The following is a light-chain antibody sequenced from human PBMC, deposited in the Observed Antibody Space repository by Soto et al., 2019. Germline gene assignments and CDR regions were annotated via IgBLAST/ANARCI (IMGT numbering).Light chain of an antibody. V-gene: IGLV3-21*02. CDR3: QVWNSDSDDHV. Sequence: SYELTQSPSVSVATGQPARSTCGGNHIGSESVHWYQQKPGQAPVLVVHDDSDRPSGIPERFSGSKSGNTATLTISSVEAGDEADYYCQVWNSDSDDHVFGTGTKLTVL. CDR2: DDS. J-gene: IGLJ1*01. CDR1: HIGSES.